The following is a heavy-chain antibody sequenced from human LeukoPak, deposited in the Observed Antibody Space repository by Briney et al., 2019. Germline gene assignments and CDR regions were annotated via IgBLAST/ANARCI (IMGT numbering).Heavy chain of an antibody. CDR2: IRSKANSYAT. V-gene: IGHV3-73*01. CDR3: TRHWDSSSWGYYYMDV. J-gene: IGHJ6*03. CDR1: GFTFSGSA. Sequence: GSLRLSCAASGFTFSGSAMHWVRQASGKGLEWVGRIRSKANSYATAYAASVKGRFTISRDDSKNTAYLQMNSLKTEDTAVYYCTRHWDSSSWGYYYMDVWGKGTTVTISS. D-gene: IGHD6-13*01.